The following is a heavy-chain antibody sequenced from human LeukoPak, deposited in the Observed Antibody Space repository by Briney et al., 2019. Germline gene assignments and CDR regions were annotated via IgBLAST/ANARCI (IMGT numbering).Heavy chain of an antibody. Sequence: PGGSLRLSCAASGFIFSSYSMNWVRQAPGKGLEWLPYISSSSTTIYYADSVKGRFTISRDNAKNSLYPQMNSLKAEDTAVYYCARNRFPITGTTNNYYYMDVWGKGTTVTVSS. CDR1: GFIFSSYS. CDR2: ISSSSTTI. CDR3: ARNRFPITGTTNNYYYMDV. V-gene: IGHV3-48*04. J-gene: IGHJ6*03. D-gene: IGHD1-7*01.